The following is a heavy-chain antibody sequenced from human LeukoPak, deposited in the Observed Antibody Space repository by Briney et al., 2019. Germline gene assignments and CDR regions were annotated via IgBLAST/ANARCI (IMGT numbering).Heavy chain of an antibody. D-gene: IGHD1-26*01. Sequence: GSLRLSCAASGFTFSDYYMSWIRQAPGKGLEWIGSIYYSGSTYYNPSLKSRVTISVDTSKNQFSLKLSSVTAADTAVYYCARLSVRGVLLDYWGQGTLVTVSS. CDR3: ARLSVRGVLLDY. V-gene: IGHV4-39*01. CDR1: GFTFSDYY. J-gene: IGHJ4*02. CDR2: IYYSGST.